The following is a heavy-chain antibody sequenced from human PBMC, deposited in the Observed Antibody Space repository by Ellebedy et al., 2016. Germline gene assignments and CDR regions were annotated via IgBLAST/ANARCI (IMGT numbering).Heavy chain of an antibody. D-gene: IGHD3-10*01. CDR1: GFTFDDYA. CDR3: AKGTMDYLHH. CDR2: ISWNSAAI. Sequence: GGSMRLSXATSGFTFDDYALHWVRQVPGKGLEWVSGISWNSAAIGYGEAVKGRFTIPRDSAKNYLYLQMNSLRVEDTALYFCAKGTMDYLHHWGQGTLVTVSS. J-gene: IGHJ4*02. V-gene: IGHV3-9*01.